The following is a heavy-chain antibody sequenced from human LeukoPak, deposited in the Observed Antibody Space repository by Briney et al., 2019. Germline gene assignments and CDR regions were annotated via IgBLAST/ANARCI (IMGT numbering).Heavy chain of an antibody. CDR2: ISAYNGNT. J-gene: IGHJ4*02. CDR3: ARDRQTFYDYVGGNYRFYVDY. Sequence: HRASVKVSCKASGYTFTSYGISWVRQAPGQGLEWMGWISAYNGNTNYAQKLQGRVTMTTDTSTSTAYMELRSLRSDDTAVYYCARDRQTFYDYVGGNYRFYVDYWGQGTLVTVSS. D-gene: IGHD3-16*02. CDR1: GYTFTSYG. V-gene: IGHV1-18*01.